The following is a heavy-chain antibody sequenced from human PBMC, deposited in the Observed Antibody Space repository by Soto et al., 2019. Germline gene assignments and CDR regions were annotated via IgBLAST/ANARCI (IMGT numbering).Heavy chain of an antibody. CDR2: IIPILGIA. V-gene: IGHV1-69*02. CDR3: ASWYGSGSINFDY. J-gene: IGHJ4*02. Sequence: QVQLVQSGAEVKKPGSSVKVSCKASGGTFSSYTISWVRQAPGQGLEWMGRIIPILGIANYAQKFQSRVTITADKSTSTAYMELSSLRSEDTAVYYCASWYGSGSINFDYWGQGTLVTVSS. D-gene: IGHD3-10*01. CDR1: GGTFSSYT.